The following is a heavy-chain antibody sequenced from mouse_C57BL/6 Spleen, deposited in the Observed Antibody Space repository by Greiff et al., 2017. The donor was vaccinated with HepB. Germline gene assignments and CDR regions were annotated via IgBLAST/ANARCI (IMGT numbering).Heavy chain of an antibody. J-gene: IGHJ2*01. D-gene: IGHD1-1*01. Sequence: EVQLQQSGAELVKPGASVKLSCTASGFNIKDYYMHWVKQRPEQGLEWIGRIDPEDGETKYAPKFQGKATITADKSSNTAYLQLSSLTSEDTAVYYCAYYYGSSYGYYFDYWGQGTTLTVSS. CDR1: GFNIKDYY. CDR2: IDPEDGET. V-gene: IGHV14-2*01. CDR3: AYYYGSSYGYYFDY.